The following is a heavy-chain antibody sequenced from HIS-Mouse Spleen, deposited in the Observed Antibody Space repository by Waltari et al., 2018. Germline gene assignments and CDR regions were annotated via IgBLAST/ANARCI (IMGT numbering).Heavy chain of an antibody. V-gene: IGHV3-30*18. Sequence: QVQLVESGGGVVQPGRSLRLSCAASGFTFSSYGMHWVRRAPGKGMEWVAVISYDGSNKYYADSVKCRFTISRDNSKNTLYLQMNSLRAEDTAVYYCAKDRGSQFDYWGQGTLVTVSS. J-gene: IGHJ4*02. CDR3: AKDRGSQFDY. D-gene: IGHD1-26*01. CDR1: GFTFSSYG. CDR2: ISYDGSNK.